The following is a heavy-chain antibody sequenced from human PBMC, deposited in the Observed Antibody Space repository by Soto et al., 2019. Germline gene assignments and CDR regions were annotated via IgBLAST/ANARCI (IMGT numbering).Heavy chain of an antibody. CDR1: GGSISSYY. D-gene: IGHD3-22*01. J-gene: IGHJ4*02. V-gene: IGHV4-59*01. CDR3: ARDFHYYDSSGYYQSHLDY. CDR2: IYYSGST. Sequence: SETLSLTCTVSGGSISSYYWSWIRRPPGKGLEWIGYIYYSGSTNYNPSLKSRVTISVDTSKNQFSLKLSSVTAADTAVYYCARDFHYYDSSGYYQSHLDYWGQGTLVTVSS.